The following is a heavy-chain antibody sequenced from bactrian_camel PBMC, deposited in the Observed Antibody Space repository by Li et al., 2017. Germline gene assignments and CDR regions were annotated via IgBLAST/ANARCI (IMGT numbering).Heavy chain of an antibody. Sequence: HVQLVESGGGSVETGGSLRLSCAASGRFVTSYAVGWIRQAPGKEREFVSGIDRDGRTTYADSVKGRFTISVDNVATTVYLQMNNLRPEDTALYYCAPVTAGPPVNDPRLCDAFARWGQGTQVTVS. V-gene: IGHV3S53*01. J-gene: IGHJ4*01. CDR2: IDRDGRT. D-gene: IGHD1*01. CDR1: GRFVTSYA. CDR3: APVTAGPPVNDPRLCDAFAR.